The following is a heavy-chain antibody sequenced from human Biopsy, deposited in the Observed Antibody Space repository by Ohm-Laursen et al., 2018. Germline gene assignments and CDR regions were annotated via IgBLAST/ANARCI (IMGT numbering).Heavy chain of an antibody. CDR3: ARPTNARAGGAPFDI. Sequence: SLRLSCAASGFSFSSYGMHWVRHAPGKGLEWVAVLWYDGTNKYYADSVKGRFTISRDNSKNTLYLQMNSLRAEDTAMYYCARPTNARAGGAPFDIWGQGTMVTVSS. CDR1: GFSFSSYG. J-gene: IGHJ3*02. CDR2: LWYDGTNK. D-gene: IGHD1-1*01. V-gene: IGHV3-33*01.